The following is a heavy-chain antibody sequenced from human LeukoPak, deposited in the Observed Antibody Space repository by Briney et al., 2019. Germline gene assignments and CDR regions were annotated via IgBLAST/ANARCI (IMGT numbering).Heavy chain of an antibody. D-gene: IGHD6-19*01. V-gene: IGHV3-33*01. CDR3: ARGIAVAGTFWFDQ. Sequence: PGGSLRLSCAAPEFTFSNYDMHWVRQAPGKGLEWVAVIWYDGSNKYYADSVKGRFTISRDNSKNTLYLQMNSLRAEDTAVYYCARGIAVAGTFWFDQWGQGTLVTVSS. CDR2: IWYDGSNK. CDR1: EFTFSNYD. J-gene: IGHJ5*02.